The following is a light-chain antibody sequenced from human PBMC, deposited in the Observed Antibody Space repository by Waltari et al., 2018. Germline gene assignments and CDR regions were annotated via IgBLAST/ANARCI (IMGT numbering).Light chain of an antibody. J-gene: IGKJ1*01. CDR2: GAS. V-gene: IGKV3-20*01. Sequence: EIVLTQSPGTLSLSPGERATLSCRASLSLSSIYLAWYQQKPGQAPRLLIYGASSRATGIPDRFSGSGSGTDFTLTISRLEPEDFAVYYCQQYGNSPPTFGQGTKVEIK. CDR3: QQYGNSPPT. CDR1: LSLSSIY.